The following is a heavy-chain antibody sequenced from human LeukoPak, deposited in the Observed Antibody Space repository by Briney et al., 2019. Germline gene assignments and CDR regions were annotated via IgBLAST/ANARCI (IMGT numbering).Heavy chain of an antibody. Sequence: GESLKISCKGSGYRFTSYWIGWVRQMPGKGLEWMGIIYPGDSDTRYSPSFQGQVTISADKSISTAYLQWSSLKASDTAMYYCASCREIEYSSSPFDYWGQGTLVTVSS. CDR2: IYPGDSDT. CDR3: ASCREIEYSSSPFDY. J-gene: IGHJ4*02. V-gene: IGHV5-51*01. D-gene: IGHD6-6*01. CDR1: GYRFTSYW.